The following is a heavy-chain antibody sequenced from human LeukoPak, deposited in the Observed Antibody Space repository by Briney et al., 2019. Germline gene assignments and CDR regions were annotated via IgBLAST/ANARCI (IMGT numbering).Heavy chain of an antibody. CDR3: ARGPWELSLGAQDAFDI. D-gene: IGHD1-7*01. Sequence: GGSLRLSCAASGFTFNNYAMSWVRQAPGKGLEWVSAISGSDAGTYYADSVKGRFTISRDNSKNTLYLQMNSLRAEDTAVYYCARGPWELSLGAQDAFDIWGQGTKVTVSS. CDR2: ISGSDAGT. CDR1: GFTFNNYA. V-gene: IGHV3-23*01. J-gene: IGHJ3*02.